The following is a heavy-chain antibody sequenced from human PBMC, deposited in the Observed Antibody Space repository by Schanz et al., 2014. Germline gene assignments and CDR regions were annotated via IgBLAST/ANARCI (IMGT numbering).Heavy chain of an antibody. V-gene: IGHV3-48*01. D-gene: IGHD2-8*02. Sequence: EVQLLESGGGLVKPGGSLRLSCTASGITFSSHSFNWVRQAPGKGLEWISYITYNGGTIYYADSVKGRFTISRDNFKGALYLQMSSLRAEDTAVYYCAKSLESCPGGRCSRGYFDYWGQGTLVTVSS. J-gene: IGHJ4*02. CDR1: GITFSSHS. CDR2: ITYNGGTI. CDR3: AKSLESCPGGRCSRGYFDY.